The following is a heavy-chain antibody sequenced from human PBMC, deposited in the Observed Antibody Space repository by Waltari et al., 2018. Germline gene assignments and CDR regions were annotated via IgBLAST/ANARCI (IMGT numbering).Heavy chain of an antibody. Sequence: QLQLQESGPGLVKPSETLSLTCTVSGGSISSSPFYWGWIRQSPGKGLEWIGRIYYSGRTDYNPTLTSRVTTSGDTSKNQFSLKLSSVTAADTAVYYCARHWKKSGYRFDPWGQGTLVTVSS. CDR3: ARHWKKSGYRFDP. J-gene: IGHJ5*02. CDR1: GGSISSSPFY. V-gene: IGHV4-39*01. D-gene: IGHD5-12*01. CDR2: IYYSGRT.